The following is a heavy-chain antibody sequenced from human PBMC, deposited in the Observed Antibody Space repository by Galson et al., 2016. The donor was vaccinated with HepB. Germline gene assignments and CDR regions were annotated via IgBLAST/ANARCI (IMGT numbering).Heavy chain of an antibody. V-gene: IGHV3-66*01. Sequence: SLRLSCAASGFSVSGNYMSWVRQAPGKGLEWVSVLYPDGRTYYVDSVKDRFTISRDNSKNILFLQMNSLRAEDTAVYYCARNSGWYGNGYFDLWGRGTLLTVSS. D-gene: IGHD6-19*01. CDR2: LYPDGRT. CDR3: ARNSGWYGNGYFDL. J-gene: IGHJ2*01. CDR1: GFSVSGNY.